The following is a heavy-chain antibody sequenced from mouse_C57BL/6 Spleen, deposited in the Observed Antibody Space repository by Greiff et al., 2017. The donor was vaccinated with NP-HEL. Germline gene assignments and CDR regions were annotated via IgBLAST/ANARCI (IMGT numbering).Heavy chain of an antibody. CDR3: ATMDY. Sequence: EVKLQESGPGLVKPSQSLSLTCSVTGYSITSGYYWNWIRQFPGNKLEWMSYISYDGSNNYNPSLKNRISITRDTSKNQFFLKLNSVTTEDTATYYCATMDYWGQGTSVTVSS. J-gene: IGHJ4*01. CDR1: GYSITSGYY. V-gene: IGHV3-6*01. CDR2: ISYDGSN.